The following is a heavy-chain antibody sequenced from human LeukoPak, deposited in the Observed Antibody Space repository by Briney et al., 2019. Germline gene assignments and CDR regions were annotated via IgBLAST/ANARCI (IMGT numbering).Heavy chain of an antibody. CDR3: ARTYDYVWGSYRYTFDY. V-gene: IGHV4-30-4*08. Sequence: SQTLSLTCTVSGGSISSGDYYWSWIRQPPGKGLEWIGYIYYSGSTYYNPSLKSRVTISVDTSKNRFSLKLSSVTAADTAVYYCARTYDYVWGSYRYTFDYWGQGTLVTVSS. D-gene: IGHD3-16*02. CDR2: IYYSGST. CDR1: GGSISSGDYY. J-gene: IGHJ4*02.